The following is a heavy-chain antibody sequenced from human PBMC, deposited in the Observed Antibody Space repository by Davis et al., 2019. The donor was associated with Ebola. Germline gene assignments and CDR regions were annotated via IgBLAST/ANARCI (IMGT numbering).Heavy chain of an antibody. J-gene: IGHJ6*02. D-gene: IGHD2-15*01. CDR2: ISSSSSYI. CDR3: ARDLEYCSGGSCYKAHYGMDV. CDR1: GFTFSSYS. V-gene: IGHV3-21*01. Sequence: PGGSLRLSCAASGFTFSSYSMNWVRQAPGKGLEWVSSISSSSSYIYYADSVKGRFTISRDNAKNSLYLQMNSLRAEDTAVYYCARDLEYCSGGSCYKAHYGMDVWGQGTTVTVSS.